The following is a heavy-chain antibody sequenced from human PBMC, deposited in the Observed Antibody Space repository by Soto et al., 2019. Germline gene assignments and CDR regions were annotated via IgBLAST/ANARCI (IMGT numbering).Heavy chain of an antibody. CDR3: ATSSSVYWFDP. D-gene: IGHD2-2*01. CDR2: INPSGGST. V-gene: IGHV1-46*03. J-gene: IGHJ5*02. Sequence: GASVKVSCKASGYTFTSYYMHWVRQAPGQGLEWMGIINPSGGSTSYAQKFQGRVTMTRDTSTSTVYMELSSLRSEDTAVYYCATSSSVYWFDPWGQGTLVTVSS. CDR1: GYTFTSYY.